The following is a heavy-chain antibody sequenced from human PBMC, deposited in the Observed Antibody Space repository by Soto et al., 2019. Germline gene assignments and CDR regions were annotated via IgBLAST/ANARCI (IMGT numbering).Heavy chain of an antibody. CDR1: GYTFRSYD. CDR2: VNPNTGNT. Sequence: GASVKVSCKASGYTFRSYDSHWVRQATGQGLEWMGWVNPNTGNTGYAQRFQGRVTMTRDISKSTAYMELSRLTSEDTTIYYCARAYGAGSFDFWGPGTLVTVSS. V-gene: IGHV1-8*01. J-gene: IGHJ5*01. D-gene: IGHD3-10*01. CDR3: ARAYGAGSFDF.